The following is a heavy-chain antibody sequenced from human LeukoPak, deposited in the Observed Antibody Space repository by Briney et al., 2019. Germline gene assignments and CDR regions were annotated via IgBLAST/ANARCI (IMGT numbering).Heavy chain of an antibody. Sequence: SQTLSLTCAISGDSVSGNSATWNWIRQSPSRGLEWLGRTYYESKWHSDYAVSVKSRIILNPDTSKNQFSLQLTSVTPEDTAVYFCARGLDTAIDYWGQGTLVTVSS. J-gene: IGHJ4*02. D-gene: IGHD5-18*01. CDR1: GDSVSGNSAT. V-gene: IGHV6-1*01. CDR3: ARGLDTAIDY. CDR2: TYYESKWHS.